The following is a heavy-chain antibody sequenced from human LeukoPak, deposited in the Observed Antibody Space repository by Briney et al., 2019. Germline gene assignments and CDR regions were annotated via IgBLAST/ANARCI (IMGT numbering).Heavy chain of an antibody. J-gene: IGHJ3*02. D-gene: IGHD5-18*01. CDR2: INPNSGGT. CDR1: GYTFTGYY. V-gene: IGHV1-2*06. Sequence: ASVKVSCKASGYTFTGYYMHWVRQAPGQGLEWMGRINPNSGGTNYAQKFQGRVTMTRDTSISTAYMELSRLRSDDTAVYHCASWVDTAMVYHDAFDIWGQGTMVTVSS. CDR3: ASWVDTAMVYHDAFDI.